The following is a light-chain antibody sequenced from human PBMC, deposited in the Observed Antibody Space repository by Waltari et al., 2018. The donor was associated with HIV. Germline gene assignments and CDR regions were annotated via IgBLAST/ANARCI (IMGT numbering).Light chain of an antibody. Sequence: QSALTQPASVSGSPGQSITISCTGTSSDVGGYNYVSWYQQHPGKAPKLMIYEVSNRPPPVSNLFSGSKSVNTASLTISGLHAEDEAYYYCTSYTSSSTLVFGGGTKLTVL. CDR2: EVS. CDR3: TSYTSSSTLV. CDR1: SSDVGGYNY. J-gene: IGLJ3*02. V-gene: IGLV2-14*01.